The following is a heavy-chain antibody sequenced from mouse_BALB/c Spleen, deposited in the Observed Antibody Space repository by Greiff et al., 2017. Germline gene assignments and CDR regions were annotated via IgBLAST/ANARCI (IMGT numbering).Heavy chain of an antibody. Sequence: EVMLVESGGGLVKPGGSLKLSCAASGFTFSSYAMSWVRQSPEKRLEWVAEISSGGSYTYYPDTVTGRFTISRDNAKNTLYLEMSSLRSEDTAMYYCAREVITTVVATRYFDVWGAGTTVTVSS. D-gene: IGHD1-1*01. CDR1: GFTFSSYA. CDR3: AREVITTVVATRYFDV. J-gene: IGHJ1*01. CDR2: ISSGGSYT. V-gene: IGHV5-9-4*01.